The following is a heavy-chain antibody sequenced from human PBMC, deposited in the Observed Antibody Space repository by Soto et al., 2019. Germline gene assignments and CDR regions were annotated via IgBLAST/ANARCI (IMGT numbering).Heavy chain of an antibody. CDR3: ATVPDY. CDR1: GGSISSGGYS. CDR2: MYHIGST. J-gene: IGHJ4*02. Sequence: QLQLQESGSGLVKPSQTLSLTCAVSGGSISSGGYSWSWIRQPPGKGLEWIGYMYHIGSTYYNPSLKSRVTISIDSSKNQFSLKLSSVNAADTAVYYCATVPDYWGQGILVTVSS. V-gene: IGHV4-30-2*01. D-gene: IGHD2-2*01.